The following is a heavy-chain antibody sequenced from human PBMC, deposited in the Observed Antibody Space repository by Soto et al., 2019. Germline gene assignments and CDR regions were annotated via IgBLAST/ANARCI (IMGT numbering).Heavy chain of an antibody. J-gene: IGHJ4*02. CDR1: GGSISSGGYS. D-gene: IGHD6-19*01. Sequence: PSETLSLTCAVSGGSISSGGYSWSWIRQPPGKGLEWIGYIYHSGSTYYNPSLKSRVTISVDRSKNQFSLKLSSVTAADTAVYYCARGRYSSGWYAQYFDYWGQGTLVTVSS. CDR3: ARGRYSSGWYAQYFDY. V-gene: IGHV4-30-2*01. CDR2: IYHSGST.